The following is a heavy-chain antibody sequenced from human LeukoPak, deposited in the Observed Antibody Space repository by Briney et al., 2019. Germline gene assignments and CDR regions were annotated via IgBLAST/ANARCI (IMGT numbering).Heavy chain of an antibody. CDR3: VRDGHDSSGYYWAWSFDL. Sequence: GGSLRLSCAASGFTVSSNYMSWVRQAPGKGLQWVSVIYSGGSTYYADSVKGRFTNSRDNAKNSLYLQMNSLRAEDTAVYYCVRDGHDSSGYYWAWSFDLWGRGTLVTVSS. J-gene: IGHJ2*01. V-gene: IGHV3-53*01. CDR1: GFTVSSNY. D-gene: IGHD3-22*01. CDR2: IYSGGST.